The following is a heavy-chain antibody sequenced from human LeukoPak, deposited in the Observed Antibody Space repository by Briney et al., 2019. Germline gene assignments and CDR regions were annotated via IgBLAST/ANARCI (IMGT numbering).Heavy chain of an antibody. D-gene: IGHD5-18*01. CDR1: GGSISSYY. CDR3: ARHEVHRYSYGYFDY. J-gene: IGHJ4*02. V-gene: IGHV4-59*08. Sequence: SETLSLTCTVSGGSISSYYWSWIRQPPGKGLEWIGYIYYSGSTNYNPSLKSRVTISVDTSKNQFSLKLSSVTAADTAVYYCARHEVHRYSYGYFDYWGQGTLVTVSS. CDR2: IYYSGST.